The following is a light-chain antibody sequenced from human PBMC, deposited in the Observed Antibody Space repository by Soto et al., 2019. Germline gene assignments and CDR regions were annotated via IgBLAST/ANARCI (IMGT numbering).Light chain of an antibody. CDR3: AAWDDNLNGPL. CDR1: NSNIGRYS. Sequence: QSVLTQPPSLSGTPGQRVTISCSGSNSNIGRYSVNWYLHFPGTAPKILIYSDDERPSGVPDRFSGSKSGTSASLAISGLQSEDEAEYYCAAWDDNLNGPLFGGGTQLTVL. CDR2: SDD. V-gene: IGLV1-44*01. J-gene: IGLJ3*02.